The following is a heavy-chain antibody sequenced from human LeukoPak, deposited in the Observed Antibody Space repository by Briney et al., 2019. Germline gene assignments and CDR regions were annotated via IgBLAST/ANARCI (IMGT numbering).Heavy chain of an antibody. D-gene: IGHD3-22*01. CDR2: IIPIFGTA. CDR1: GGTFSSYA. CDR3: ASGMFGYYDSSGYYGSYNWFDP. J-gene: IGHJ5*02. V-gene: IGHV1-69*05. Sequence: SVKVSCKASGGTFSSYAISWVRQAPGQGLEWMGGIIPIFGTANYAQKFQGRVTMTRNTSISTAYMELSSLRSEDTAVYYCASGMFGYYDSSGYYGSYNWFDPWGQGTLVTVSS.